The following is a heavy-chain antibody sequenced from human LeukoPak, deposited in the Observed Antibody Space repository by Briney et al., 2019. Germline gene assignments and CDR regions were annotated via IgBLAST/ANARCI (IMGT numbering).Heavy chain of an antibody. CDR1: GFPFSDYY. CDR3: AKDCYDSSGPGDY. D-gene: IGHD3-22*01. V-gene: IGHV3-30*18. Sequence: GGSLRLSCAASGFPFSDYYMNWVRQAPGKGLEWVAVISYDGSNKYYADSVKGRFTISRDNSKNTLYLQMNSLRAEDTAVYYCAKDCYDSSGPGDYWGQGTLVTVSS. J-gene: IGHJ4*02. CDR2: ISYDGSNK.